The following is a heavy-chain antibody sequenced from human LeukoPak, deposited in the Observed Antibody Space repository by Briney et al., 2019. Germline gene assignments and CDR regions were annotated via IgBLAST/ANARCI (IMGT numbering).Heavy chain of an antibody. Sequence: SQTLSLTCAVSGGSISGGGHYWAWIRQLPGKGLESIGFIHHSGSSRHNPSLKDRVAISVDASRKQFALRLSSVTAADTAIYYCARGGNRFGGFYFDYWGQGIQVIVSS. V-gene: IGHV4-31*11. CDR3: ARGGNRFGGFYFDY. CDR2: IHHSGSS. J-gene: IGHJ4*02. D-gene: IGHD3-10*01. CDR1: GGSISGGGHY.